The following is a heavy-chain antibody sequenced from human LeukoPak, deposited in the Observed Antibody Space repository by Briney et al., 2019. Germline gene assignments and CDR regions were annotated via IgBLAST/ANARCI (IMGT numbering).Heavy chain of an antibody. D-gene: IGHD3-22*01. CDR2: IYHSGST. V-gene: IGHV4-30-2*01. CDR3: ARVDSSGYRFDY. J-gene: IGHJ4*02. CDR1: GGSISSGGYY. Sequence: SETLSLTCTVSGGSISSGGYYWSWIRQPPGKGLEWIGYIYHSGSTYYNPSLKSRVTISVDTSKNQFSLKLSSVTAADTAVYYCARVDSSGYRFDYWGQGTLVTVSS.